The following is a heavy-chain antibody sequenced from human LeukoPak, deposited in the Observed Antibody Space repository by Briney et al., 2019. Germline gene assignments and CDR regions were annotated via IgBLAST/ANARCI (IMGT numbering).Heavy chain of an antibody. CDR1: GYYFTSYW. Sequence: GESLKISCQTSGYYFTSYWIGWVRQMPGKGLEWMGIIYPSDSDTRYSPSFQGQVSISVDTSIDTAYLQWSSVKASDTAMYYCARLLAAPYYINFWGQGTLVTVSS. CDR2: IYPSDSDT. D-gene: IGHD6-25*01. CDR3: ARLLAAPYYINF. J-gene: IGHJ4*02. V-gene: IGHV5-51*01.